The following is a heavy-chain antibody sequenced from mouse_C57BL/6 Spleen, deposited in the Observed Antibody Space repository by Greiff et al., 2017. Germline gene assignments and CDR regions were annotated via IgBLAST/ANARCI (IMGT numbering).Heavy chain of an antibody. Sequence: VQLQESGAELVRPGASVTLSCKASGYTFTDYEMHWVKQTPVHGLEWIGAIDPETGGTAYNQKFKGKAILTADKSSSTAYMELRSLTSEDSAVYYCTRGDGYDYFDYWGQGTTLTVSS. V-gene: IGHV1-15*01. CDR1: GYTFTDYE. J-gene: IGHJ2*01. CDR2: IDPETGGT. D-gene: IGHD2-2*01. CDR3: TRGDGYDYFDY.